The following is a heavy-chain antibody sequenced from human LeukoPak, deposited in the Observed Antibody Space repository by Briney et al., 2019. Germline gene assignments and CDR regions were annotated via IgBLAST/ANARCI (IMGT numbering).Heavy chain of an antibody. D-gene: IGHD3-22*01. CDR1: GLTFSRHW. V-gene: IGHV3-7*03. Sequence: GSLRLSCAASGLTFSRHWMTWVRQAPGKGLERVANIKHDGSEKNYVDSVKGRFIISRDNANNSLYLQMNSLRAEDTAVYYCATPLDYYDRSDSHQGGDWGQGTLVTVSS. CDR2: IKHDGSEK. J-gene: IGHJ4*02. CDR3: ATPLDYYDRSDSHQGGD.